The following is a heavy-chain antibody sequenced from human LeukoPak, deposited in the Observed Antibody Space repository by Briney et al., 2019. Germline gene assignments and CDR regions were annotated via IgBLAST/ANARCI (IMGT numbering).Heavy chain of an antibody. CDR1: GYSFTSYW. D-gene: IGHD3-22*01. Sequence: GESLKISCKGSGYSFTSYWIGWVRQMPGKGLEWMGIIYPGDSDTRYSPSFQGQVTISADKSISTAYLQWSSLKASDTAMYYCARPKYYDSSGYPAPPDAFDIWGQGTMVTVSS. V-gene: IGHV5-51*01. J-gene: IGHJ3*02. CDR3: ARPKYYDSSGYPAPPDAFDI. CDR2: IYPGDSDT.